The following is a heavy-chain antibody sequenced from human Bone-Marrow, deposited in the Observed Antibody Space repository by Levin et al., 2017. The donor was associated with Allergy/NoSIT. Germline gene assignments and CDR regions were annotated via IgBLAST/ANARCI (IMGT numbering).Heavy chain of an antibody. J-gene: IGHJ6*02. V-gene: IGHV3-11*01. CDR1: GFTFSDYY. Sequence: RTGGSLRLSCAASGFTFSDYYMSWIRQAPGKGLEWVSYISSSGSTIYYADSVKGRFTISRDNAKNSLYLQMNSLRAEDTAVYYCARDLGTMVRGLSDYYYYYGMDVWGQGTTVTVSS. CDR2: ISSSGSTI. D-gene: IGHD3-10*01. CDR3: ARDLGTMVRGLSDYYYYYGMDV.